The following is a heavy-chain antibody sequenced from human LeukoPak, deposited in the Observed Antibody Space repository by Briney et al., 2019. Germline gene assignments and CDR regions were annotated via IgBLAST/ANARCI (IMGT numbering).Heavy chain of an antibody. CDR1: GGSISSSSYY. CDR3: ANGDYYDTSGYYSTPDY. Sequence: PSETLSLTCTVSGGSISSSSYYWGWIRQPPGKGLEWIGSIYYSGSTYYNPSLKSRVTISVDTSKNQFSLKLSSVTAADTAVYYCANGDYYDTSGYYSTPDYWGQGTLVTVSS. V-gene: IGHV4-39*07. CDR2: IYYSGST. J-gene: IGHJ4*02. D-gene: IGHD3-22*01.